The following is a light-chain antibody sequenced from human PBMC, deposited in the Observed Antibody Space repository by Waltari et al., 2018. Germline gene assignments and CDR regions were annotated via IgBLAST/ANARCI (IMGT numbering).Light chain of an antibody. V-gene: IGKV2-28*01. J-gene: IGKJ2*01. Sequence: DIVMSQSPPSLTVTPGEAASTSCRCSQSLLYSNGYNYVDWYLQKPGQSPQLLIYLGSNRASGVPDRFSGGGSDTDFTLKISRVEAEDVGVYYCEQTLHTPYTFGQGTNLEIK. CDR1: QSLLYSNGYNY. CDR3: EQTLHTPYT. CDR2: LGS.